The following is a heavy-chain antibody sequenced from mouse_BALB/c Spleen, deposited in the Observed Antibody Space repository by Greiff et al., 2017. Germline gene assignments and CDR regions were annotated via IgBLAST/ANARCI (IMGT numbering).Heavy chain of an antibody. D-gene: IGHD1-1*01. V-gene: IGHV1-9*01. CDR1: GYTFSSYW. J-gene: IGHJ4*01. CDR2: ILPGSGST. Sequence: QVQLQQSGAELMKPGASVKISCKATGYTFSSYWIEWVKQRPGHGLEWIGEILPGSGSTNYNEKFKGKATFTADTSSNTAYMQLSSLTSEDSAVYYCARSGDYGSSYGGAMDYWGQGTSVTVSS. CDR3: ARSGDYGSSYGGAMDY.